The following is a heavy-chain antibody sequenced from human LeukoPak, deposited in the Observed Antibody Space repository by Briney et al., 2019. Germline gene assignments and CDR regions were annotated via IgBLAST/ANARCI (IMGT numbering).Heavy chain of an antibody. Sequence: SETLSLTCTVSGYSISSGYYWGWIRQPPGKGLEWIGSIYHSGSTYYNPSLKSRVTISVDPSKNQFSLKLTSVTAADTAVYYCARDPTNLETYDDFWSGQAWGQGTLVTVSS. CDR2: IYHSGST. CDR1: GYSISSGYY. CDR3: ARDPTNLETYDDFWSGQA. J-gene: IGHJ5*02. D-gene: IGHD3-3*01. V-gene: IGHV4-38-2*02.